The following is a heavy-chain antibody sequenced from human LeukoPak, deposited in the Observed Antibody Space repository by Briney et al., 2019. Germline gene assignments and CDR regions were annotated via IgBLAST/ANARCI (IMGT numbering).Heavy chain of an antibody. V-gene: IGHV4-34*01. Sequence: SETLSLTCSVHGSSFTGYYWSWIRQPPGKGLEWIGERNHRGSSHFNPSFESRVTISLDMSRKQFSLNLTSVTAADTAFYYCARGSGSYSGAADYWGQGTLVTVSS. J-gene: IGHJ4*02. CDR1: GSSFTGYY. CDR2: RNHRGSS. CDR3: ARGSGSYSGAADY. D-gene: IGHD6-19*01.